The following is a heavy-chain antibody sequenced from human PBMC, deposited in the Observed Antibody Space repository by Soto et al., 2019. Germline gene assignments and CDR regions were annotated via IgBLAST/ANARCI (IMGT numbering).Heavy chain of an antibody. CDR2: ISGSGGST. Sequence: PGGSLRLSCAASGFTFSSYAMSWVRRAPGKGLEWVSAISGSGGSTYYADSVKGRFTISRDNSKNTLYLQMNSLRAEDTAVYYCAKSPDSSGYYYFDYWGQGTLVTVSS. CDR3: AKSPDSSGYYYFDY. J-gene: IGHJ4*02. CDR1: GFTFSSYA. D-gene: IGHD3-22*01. V-gene: IGHV3-23*01.